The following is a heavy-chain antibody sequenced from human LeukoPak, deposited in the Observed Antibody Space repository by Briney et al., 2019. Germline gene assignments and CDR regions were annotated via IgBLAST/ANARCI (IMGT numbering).Heavy chain of an antibody. CDR1: GFTVSSNY. CDR3: ARSLATSYYYMDV. J-gene: IGHJ6*03. CDR2: IYAGGST. Sequence: GGSLRLSCAASGFTVSSNYMSWVRQAPRKGLEWVSVIYAGGSTYYADSVKGRFTISRDNSKNTLHLQMNSLRAEDTAVYYCARSLATSYYYMDVWGKGTTVTVSS. V-gene: IGHV3-53*05. D-gene: IGHD5-12*01.